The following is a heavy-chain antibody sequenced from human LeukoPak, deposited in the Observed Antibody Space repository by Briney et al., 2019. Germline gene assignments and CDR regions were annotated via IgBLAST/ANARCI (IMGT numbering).Heavy chain of an antibody. D-gene: IGHD5-12*01. CDR3: ARGRSIRGYDIDY. CDR2: IIPIFGTA. J-gene: IGHJ4*02. Sequence: ASVKVSCKASGYTFTSYGISWVRQAPGQGLEWMGGIIPIFGTANYAQKFQGRVTITADESTSTAYMELSSLRSEDTAVYYCARGRSIRGYDIDYWGQGTLVTVSS. V-gene: IGHV1-69*13. CDR1: GYTFTSYG.